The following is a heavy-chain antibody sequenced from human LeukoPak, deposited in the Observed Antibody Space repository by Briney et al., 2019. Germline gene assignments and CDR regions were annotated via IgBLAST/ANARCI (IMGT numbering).Heavy chain of an antibody. CDR3: ARVTEVNYDLDY. D-gene: IGHD4-11*01. CDR2: IYNSGST. J-gene: IGHJ4*02. CDR1: GGSISGYQ. V-gene: IGHV4-59*08. Sequence: SETLSLTCTVSGGSISGYQWSWIRQPPVKGLEWIGYIYNSGSTKYNPSLKSRVTISVDTSKNQFSLKLSSVTAADTAVYYCARVTEVNYDLDYWGLGTLVTVSS.